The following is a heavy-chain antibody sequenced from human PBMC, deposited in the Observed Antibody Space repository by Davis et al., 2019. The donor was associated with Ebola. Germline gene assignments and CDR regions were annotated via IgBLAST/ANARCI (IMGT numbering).Heavy chain of an antibody. V-gene: IGHV3-7*03. CDR1: GFTVSSNY. D-gene: IGHD5-18*01. J-gene: IGHJ6*02. Sequence: GGSLRLSCAASGFTVSSNYMSWVRQAPGKGLEWVANIKKDGGEKNYVDSVKGRVTISRDNAKRSLYLEMNNLRVEDTALYYCAKEQLRSYYYYYGMDVWGQGTTVTVSS. CDR3: AKEQLRSYYYYYGMDV. CDR2: IKKDGGEK.